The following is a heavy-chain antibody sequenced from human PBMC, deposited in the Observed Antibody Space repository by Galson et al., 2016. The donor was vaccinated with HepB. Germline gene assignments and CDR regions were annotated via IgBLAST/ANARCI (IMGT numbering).Heavy chain of an antibody. D-gene: IGHD4-17*01. J-gene: IGHJ4*02. CDR1: GGSLSGYY. CDR2: SSHSGTT. Sequence: SETLSPTCGVYGGSLSGYYWHWIRQPPGKGLEWIGESSHSGTTKYNPSLKSRVTISLDSSKTHLSLKMTSMTAADTAVYYCAKDRWAVTAGLYDYWGQGTLVTVSS. CDR3: AKDRWAVTAGLYDY. V-gene: IGHV4-34*01.